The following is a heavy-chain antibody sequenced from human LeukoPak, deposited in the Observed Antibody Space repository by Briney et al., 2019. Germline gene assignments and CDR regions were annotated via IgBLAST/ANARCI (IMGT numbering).Heavy chain of an antibody. V-gene: IGHV4-39*07. D-gene: IGHD4-17*01. CDR2: IYYSGST. CDR1: GGSISSSSYY. J-gene: IGHJ2*01. CDR3: ARGGGDYVNWYFDL. Sequence: PSETLSLTCTVSGGSISSSSYYWGWIRQPPGKGLEWIGSIYYSGSTYYNPSLKSRVTISVDTSKNQFSLKLSSVTAADTAVYYCARGGGDYVNWYFDLWGRGTLVTVSS.